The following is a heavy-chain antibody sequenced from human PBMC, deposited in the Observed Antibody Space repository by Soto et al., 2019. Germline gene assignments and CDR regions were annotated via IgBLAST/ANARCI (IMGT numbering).Heavy chain of an antibody. J-gene: IGHJ4*02. D-gene: IGHD3-3*01. CDR1: GYTFGTFS. CDR3: ARGPLYLEWLGAYYLDF. Sequence: QLVQSGAEVKDPGASVKVSCKTSGYTFGTFSMTWVRQAPGQGLEWMEWINPYNDYTDYGQKFHDRVTMTTDRSTNTVYMELRSLTSDDTVVYYCARGPLYLEWLGAYYLDFWGQGTLVTVSS. V-gene: IGHV1-18*04. CDR2: INPYNDYT.